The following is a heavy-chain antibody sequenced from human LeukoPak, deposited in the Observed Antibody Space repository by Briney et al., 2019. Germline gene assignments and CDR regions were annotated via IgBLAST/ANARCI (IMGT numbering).Heavy chain of an antibody. D-gene: IGHD4-17*01. J-gene: IGHJ6*03. CDR1: GFTFSDYY. Sequence: GGSLRLSCAASGFTFSDYYMSWLRQAPGKGLEWVSYISSSGSTIYYADSVKGRFTISRDNAKNSLYLQMNSLRAEDTAVYYCARVRTTVTTIYYYMDVWGKGTTVTVSS. CDR2: ISSSGSTI. CDR3: ARVRTTVTTIYYYMDV. V-gene: IGHV3-11*01.